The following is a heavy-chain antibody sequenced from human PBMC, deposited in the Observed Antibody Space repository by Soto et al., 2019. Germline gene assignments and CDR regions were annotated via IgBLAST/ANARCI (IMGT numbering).Heavy chain of an antibody. CDR2: IWYDGSNR. CDR1: GFSFSTYT. J-gene: IGHJ2*01. Sequence: QVQLEESGGGVVQPGRSLRLSCAASGFSFSTYTIHWVRQAPGKGLEWVAFIWYDGSNRDYADSVKGRFTISRDNSKNTMYLQMNSLIVEDTAMYFCARDRHYFDLWGRGTLVTVSS. CDR3: ARDRHYFDL. V-gene: IGHV3-33*01.